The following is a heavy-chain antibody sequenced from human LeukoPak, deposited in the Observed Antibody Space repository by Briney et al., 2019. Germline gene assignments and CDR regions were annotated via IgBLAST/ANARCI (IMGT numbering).Heavy chain of an antibody. CDR2: IRSSPSTI. Sequence: GGSLRLSCAASGFSFSVYSMNWVRQAPGKGLEWLSYIRSSPSTIYYADSVQGRFTISTDNAKNSLYLQMNSLRDEDTAVYYCVRDRFFSFDQWSQGTVVTVSS. J-gene: IGHJ4*02. CDR1: GFSFSVYS. V-gene: IGHV3-48*02. CDR3: VRDRFFSFDQ.